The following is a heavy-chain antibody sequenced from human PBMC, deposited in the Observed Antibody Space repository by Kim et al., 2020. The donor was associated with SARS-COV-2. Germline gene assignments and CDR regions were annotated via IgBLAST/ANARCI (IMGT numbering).Heavy chain of an antibody. D-gene: IGHD2-21*01. CDR3: ARYLWGGWGRFDY. Sequence: ASVKVSCKASGYTFTSYAMHWVRQAPGQRLEWMGWINAGNGNTKYSQKFQGRVTITRDTSASTAYMELSSLRSEDTAVYYCARYLWGGWGRFDYWGQGTLVTVSS. V-gene: IGHV1-3*01. CDR2: INAGNGNT. CDR1: GYTFTSYA. J-gene: IGHJ4*02.